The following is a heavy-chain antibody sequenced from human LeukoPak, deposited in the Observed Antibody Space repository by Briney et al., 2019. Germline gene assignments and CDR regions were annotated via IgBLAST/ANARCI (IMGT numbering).Heavy chain of an antibody. Sequence: PSETLSLTCTVSGVSISSYYWTWIRQPAGKGLEWIGRIYSSGNTNYNPSLESRVTMSVDTSKNQFSLKLTSVTAADTAVYYCARGRGILRGDAFDIWGQGTMVTVSS. CDR3: ARGRGILRGDAFDI. J-gene: IGHJ3*02. V-gene: IGHV4-4*07. D-gene: IGHD1-26*01. CDR2: IYSSGNT. CDR1: GVSISSYY.